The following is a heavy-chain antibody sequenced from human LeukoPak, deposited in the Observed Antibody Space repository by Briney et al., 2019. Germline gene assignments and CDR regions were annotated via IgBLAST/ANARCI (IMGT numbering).Heavy chain of an antibody. CDR1: GGSISSHY. Sequence: SETLSLTCIVSGGSISSHYWSWIRQPPGKGLEWIGEIYHSGSTNYNPSLKSRVTISVDKSKNQFSLKLSSVTAADTAVYYCARDLLNEGNHLDYWGQGTLVTVSS. CDR3: ARDLLNEGNHLDY. CDR2: IYHSGST. D-gene: IGHD4-23*01. J-gene: IGHJ4*02. V-gene: IGHV4-59*11.